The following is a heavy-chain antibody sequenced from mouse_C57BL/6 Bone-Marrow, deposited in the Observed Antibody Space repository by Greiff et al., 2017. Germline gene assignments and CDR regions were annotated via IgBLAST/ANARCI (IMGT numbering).Heavy chain of an antibody. CDR1: GYTFTSYW. J-gene: IGHJ2*01. V-gene: IGHV1-5*01. CDR3: HLNYGSSYFDY. D-gene: IGHD1-1*01. CDR2: IYPGNSDT. Sequence: VQLQQSGTVLARPGASVKMSCKTSGYTFTSYWMHWVKQRPGQGLEWIGAIYPGNSDTSYNQKFKGKAKLTAVTSASTAYMELSSLTNEDSAVXYCHLNYGSSYFDYWGQGTTLTVSS.